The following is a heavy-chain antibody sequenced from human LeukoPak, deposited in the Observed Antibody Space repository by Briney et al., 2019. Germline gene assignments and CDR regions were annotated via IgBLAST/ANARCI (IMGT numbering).Heavy chain of an antibody. D-gene: IGHD2-2*01. CDR2: INHSGST. V-gene: IGHV4-34*01. CDR3: ASVNRYCSSTSCLYRGKYYYYYMDV. Sequence: SETLSLTCAVYGGSFSGYYLSWIRQPPGKGLEWIGEINHSGSTNYNPSLKSRVTISVDTSKNQFSLKLSSVTAADTAVYYCASVNRYCSSTSCLYRGKYYYYYMDVWGKGTTVTVSS. J-gene: IGHJ6*03. CDR1: GGSFSGYY.